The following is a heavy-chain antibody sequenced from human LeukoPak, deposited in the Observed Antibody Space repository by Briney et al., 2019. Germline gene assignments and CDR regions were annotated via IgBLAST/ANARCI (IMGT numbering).Heavy chain of an antibody. J-gene: IGHJ4*02. D-gene: IGHD3-22*01. CDR1: GGTFSSYA. CDR3: ARDGFYYYDSSGIDY. CDR2: IIPIFGTA. Sequence: SVKVSCKASGGTFSSYAISWVRQAPGQGLEWMGGIIPIFGTANYAQKLQGRVTMTTDTSTSTAYMELRSLRSDDTAVYYCARDGFYYYDSSGIDYWGQGTLVTVSS. V-gene: IGHV1-69*05.